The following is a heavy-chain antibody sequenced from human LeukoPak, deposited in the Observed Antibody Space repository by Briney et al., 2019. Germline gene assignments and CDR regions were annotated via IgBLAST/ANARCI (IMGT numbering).Heavy chain of an antibody. CDR2: IYTSGST. CDR3: ARAGDSPSIAAADY. Sequence: SETLSLTCTVSGGSISSYYWSWIRQPAGKGLEWIGRIYTSGSTNYNPSLKSRVTISEDKSKNQFSLKLSSVTAADTAVYYCARAGDSPSIAAADYWGQGTLVTVSS. D-gene: IGHD6-13*01. CDR1: GGSISSYY. J-gene: IGHJ4*02. V-gene: IGHV4-4*07.